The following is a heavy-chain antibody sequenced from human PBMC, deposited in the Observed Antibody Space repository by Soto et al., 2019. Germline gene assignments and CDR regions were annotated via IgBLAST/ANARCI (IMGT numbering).Heavy chain of an antibody. J-gene: IGHJ4*02. V-gene: IGHV4-38-2*02. CDR3: AREAFGGSGNYYGSHHDY. Sequence: VQLQESDPGLVKPSETLSLTCAVSGDSISNDYYWGWIRQPPGKGLEWIGTIFQSVNTYYNPSLKSRVTISVDTSKNHFSLNLSSVTAADTAVYYCAREAFGGSGNYYGSHHDYWGQGTLVTVSS. D-gene: IGHD1-26*01. CDR2: IFQSVNT. CDR1: GDSISNDYY.